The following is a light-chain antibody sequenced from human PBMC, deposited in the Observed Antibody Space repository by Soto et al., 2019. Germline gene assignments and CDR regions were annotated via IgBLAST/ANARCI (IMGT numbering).Light chain of an antibody. CDR2: EDD. V-gene: IGLV1-51*02. CDR3: GTWDSSLSAGI. J-gene: IGLJ2*01. Sequence: QSVLTQPPSVSPAPGQRVTISCSGSSSNIGNNYVSWYRQFPGTAPKLLICEDDKRPPGIPDRFSGSKSGSSATLAITGIQTGDEADYYCGTWDSSLSAGIFGGGTKVTVL. CDR1: SSNIGNNY.